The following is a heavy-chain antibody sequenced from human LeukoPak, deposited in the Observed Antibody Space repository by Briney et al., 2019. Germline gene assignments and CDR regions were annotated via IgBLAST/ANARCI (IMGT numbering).Heavy chain of an antibody. CDR1: GFTFSSYG. J-gene: IGHJ4*02. Sequence: PGRSLRLSCAASGFTFSSYGMHWVRQAPGKGLEWVAVIWYDGSNKYYADCVKGRFTISRDNSKNTLYLQMNTLRAEDTAQYFCVTKRGQPMPGVRGFTFDYWGRGTLVTVSS. CDR3: VTKRGQPMPGVRGFTFDY. CDR2: IWYDGSNK. V-gene: IGHV3-33*01. D-gene: IGHD2-8*01.